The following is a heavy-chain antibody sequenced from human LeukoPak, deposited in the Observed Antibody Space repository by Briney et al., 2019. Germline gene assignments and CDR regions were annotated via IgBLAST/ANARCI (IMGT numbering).Heavy chain of an antibody. CDR3: ARLWWGHYWYFDL. J-gene: IGHJ2*01. D-gene: IGHD4/OR15-4a*01. CDR1: GGSLSTYY. Sequence: PSETLSLTCTVSGGSLSTYYWGWIRQPPGKGLEWIGYIHTSGSTNYNPSLKSRVTISVDTSKNQFSLKLSSVTAADTAVYYCARLWWGHYWYFDLWGRGTLVTVSS. V-gene: IGHV4-4*09. CDR2: IHTSGST.